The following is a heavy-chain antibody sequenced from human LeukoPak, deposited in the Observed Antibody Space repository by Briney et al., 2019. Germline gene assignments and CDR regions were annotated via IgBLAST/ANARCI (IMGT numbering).Heavy chain of an antibody. Sequence: PGGSLRLSCAASGFTFSSYTMSWVRQAPGKGLESVSTIGASDGTTYYADSVKGRFSISRDSSKNMLYLQMNSLRAEDTATYYCVKGGYESGDTGGHYGVGYYFDNWGRGTLVIVSS. CDR3: VKGGYESGDTGGHYGVGYYFDN. V-gene: IGHV3-23*01. D-gene: IGHD2-8*02. CDR1: GFTFSSYT. J-gene: IGHJ4*02. CDR2: IGASDGTT.